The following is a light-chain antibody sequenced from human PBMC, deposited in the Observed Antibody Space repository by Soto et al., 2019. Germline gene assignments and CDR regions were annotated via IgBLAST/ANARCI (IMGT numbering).Light chain of an antibody. CDR3: SSYTSSRAYV. CDR2: DVS. Sequence: QSVLTQPASVSGSPGQSITISCTGTSSDIGAYNYVSWYQQHPGTAPKLMIYDVSNRPSGVSNRFSGSKSGNTASLTISQLQAEDEADYYCSSYTSSRAYVFGIGTKVTVL. J-gene: IGLJ1*01. V-gene: IGLV2-14*01. CDR1: SSDIGAYNY.